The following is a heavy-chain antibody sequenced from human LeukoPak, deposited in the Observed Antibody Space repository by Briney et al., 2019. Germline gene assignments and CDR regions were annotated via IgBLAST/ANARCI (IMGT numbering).Heavy chain of an antibody. J-gene: IGHJ6*02. CDR3: ARVNYRSGFFRNFYYYGMDV. V-gene: IGHV1-2*02. D-gene: IGHD6-19*01. CDR1: GYTFSDYY. CDR2: INPNSGGT. Sequence: ASVKVSCKASGYTFSDYYIHWVRQGPGHGLEWMGWINPNSGGTDYAQRFQGRVTMTRETSNTTAHMELSRLRSDDTAVYYCARVNYRSGFFRNFYYYGMDVWGQGTTVTVSS.